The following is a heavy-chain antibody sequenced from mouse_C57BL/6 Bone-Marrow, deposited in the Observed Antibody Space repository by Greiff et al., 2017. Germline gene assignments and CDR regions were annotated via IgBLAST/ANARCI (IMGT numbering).Heavy chain of an antibody. CDR2: INPSTGGT. CDR1: GYSFTGYY. J-gene: IGHJ3*01. Sequence: EVQLQQSGPELVKPGASVKISCKASGYSFTGYYMNWVKQSPEKSLEWIGEINPSTGGTTYNQKFKAKATLTVDKSSSTTYMQLKSLTSEDSAVYYCARFTTVVAPVAYWGKGTLVTVSA. CDR3: ARFTTVVAPVAY. V-gene: IGHV1-42*01. D-gene: IGHD1-1*01.